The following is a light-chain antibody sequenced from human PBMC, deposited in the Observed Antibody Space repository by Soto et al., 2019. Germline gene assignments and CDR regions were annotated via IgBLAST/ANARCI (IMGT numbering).Light chain of an antibody. Sequence: DIQMTQSPSTLSASVGDRVTITCRASQTISNCLAWYQQKPGKAPDLLIYDASSLQIGVPSRFSGSGSGTEFTLIISGLQPDDFATYYCQQYNTYSWTFGQGTKVEIK. V-gene: IGKV1-5*01. CDR3: QQYNTYSWT. J-gene: IGKJ1*01. CDR1: QTISNC. CDR2: DAS.